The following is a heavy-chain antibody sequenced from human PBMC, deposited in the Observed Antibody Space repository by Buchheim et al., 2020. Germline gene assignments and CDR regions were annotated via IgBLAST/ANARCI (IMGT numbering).Heavy chain of an antibody. J-gene: IGHJ6*02. V-gene: IGHV3-30*14. Sequence: AQLKESGGDVVQPGTSLRLSCTASGFIFSNYAIHWVRQVPGKGLAWVAVILYDGTKQYYTGSVKGRFTVSRDNSNNPAFFQMYTLREEDTAVYYCAGSIWRAGGSMDVWGQGTT. CDR1: GFIFSNYA. D-gene: IGHD4-23*01. CDR3: AGSIWRAGGSMDV. CDR2: ILYDGTKQ.